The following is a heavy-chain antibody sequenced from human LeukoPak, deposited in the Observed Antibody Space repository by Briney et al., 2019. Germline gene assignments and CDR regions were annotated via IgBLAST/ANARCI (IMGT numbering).Heavy chain of an antibody. J-gene: IGHJ4*02. CDR1: GYSFPNYG. D-gene: IGHD3-10*01. CDR2: ISAYSGNT. Sequence: ASVKVSCKASGYSFPNYGINWVRQAPGQGLEWMGWISAYSGNTNYAQKLQGRVTMTTDTSTSTAYMELRSLRSDDTAVYYCARDPTLWFGEPTLDYWGQGTLVTVSS. CDR3: ARDPTLWFGEPTLDY. V-gene: IGHV1-18*01.